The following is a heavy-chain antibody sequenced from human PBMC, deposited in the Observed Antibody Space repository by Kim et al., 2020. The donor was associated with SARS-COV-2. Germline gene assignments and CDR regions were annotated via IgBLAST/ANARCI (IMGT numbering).Heavy chain of an antibody. CDR2: ISGSGVRT. D-gene: IGHD4-17*01. J-gene: IGHJ4*02. Sequence: GGSLRLSCVASGFTFSRYAMTWVRQAPGKGLEWVSAISGSGVRTYYADSVKGRFTISRDNSKNTLYVQMNSLRAEDTAVYYCAKDSWNDYGDQLDYWGQGTLVTVSS. V-gene: IGHV3-23*01. CDR1: GFTFSRYA. CDR3: AKDSWNDYGDQLDY.